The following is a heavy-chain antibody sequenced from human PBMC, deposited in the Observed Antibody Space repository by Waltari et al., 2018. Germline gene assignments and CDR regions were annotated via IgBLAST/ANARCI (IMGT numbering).Heavy chain of an antibody. Sequence: EVQLVETGGGLIQPGESLRLSCAAPGFTVERNHMHWVRPAPGKGLGWVSVFYRDGNTYYTDSVKGRFTISRDDSKNTLYLQMNSLRAEDTAVYYCAGGHFDYWGQGILVTVSS. V-gene: IGHV3-53*02. J-gene: IGHJ4*02. CDR2: FYRDGNT. CDR3: AGGHFDY. D-gene: IGHD3-16*01. CDR1: GFTVERNH.